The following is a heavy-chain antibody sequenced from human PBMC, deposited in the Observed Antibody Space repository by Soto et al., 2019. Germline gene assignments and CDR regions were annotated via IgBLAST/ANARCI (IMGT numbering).Heavy chain of an antibody. V-gene: IGHV3-30-3*01. CDR2: ISYDGSNK. J-gene: IGHJ4*02. CDR3: AKDLVGSNADYYDY. Sequence: PGGSLRLSCAASGFTFSSYAMHWVRQAPGRGLEWVAVISYDGSNKYYADSVKGRFTISRGNSKNTLYLQMNSLRAEDAAVYYCAKDLVGSNADYYDYWGQGTLVTVSS. CDR1: GFTFSSYA. D-gene: IGHD2-15*01.